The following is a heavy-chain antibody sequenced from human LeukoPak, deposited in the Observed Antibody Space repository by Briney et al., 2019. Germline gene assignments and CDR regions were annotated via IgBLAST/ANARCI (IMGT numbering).Heavy chain of an antibody. D-gene: IGHD6-13*01. V-gene: IGHV6-1*01. J-gene: IGHJ4*02. CDR2: TYYRSKWYN. CDR3: ARDWVHTTTWSNYLDY. CDR1: GDSFSSNRAA. Sequence: SQTLSLTCAISGDSFSSNRAAWNWIRQSPSRGLEWLGRTYYRSKWYNDYAVSVKSRITINPDTSKNQFSLQLNSVTPEDTAVYYCARDWVHTTTWSNYLDYWGQGTLVTVSS.